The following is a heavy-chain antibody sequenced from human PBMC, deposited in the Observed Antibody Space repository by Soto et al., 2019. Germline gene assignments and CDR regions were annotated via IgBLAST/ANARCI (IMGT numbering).Heavy chain of an antibody. CDR2: INPHGGST. Sequence: GASVKVSFKAPGDTFTSYYLNWVRQAPGQGREWMGVINPHGGSTKYAQKFQGRITMTRDTSRSTVYMELSSLRSDDTAIYYCARSSGGNFGIIIEGSNWFDPWGQGTLVTVSS. CDR1: GDTFTSYY. D-gene: IGHD3-3*01. CDR3: ARSSGGNFGIIIEGSNWFDP. J-gene: IGHJ5*02. V-gene: IGHV1-46*01.